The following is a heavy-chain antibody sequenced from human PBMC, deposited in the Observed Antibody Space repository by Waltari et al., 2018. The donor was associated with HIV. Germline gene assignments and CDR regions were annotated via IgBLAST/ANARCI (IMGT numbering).Heavy chain of an antibody. J-gene: IGHJ6*02. V-gene: IGHV3-30*18. CDR1: GFTFSSYG. Sequence: QVQLVESGGGVVPPGWSLRLSCAASGFTFSSYGMHWVRQAPGKGLEWVALISYDGSNKYSAGSVRGRFTISRDNSKKTLDLQMNSLRADDTAVYYCAKDLDYGSAFYFGMDVWGQGTTVTVSS. CDR2: ISYDGSNK. D-gene: IGHD3-10*01. CDR3: AKDLDYGSAFYFGMDV.